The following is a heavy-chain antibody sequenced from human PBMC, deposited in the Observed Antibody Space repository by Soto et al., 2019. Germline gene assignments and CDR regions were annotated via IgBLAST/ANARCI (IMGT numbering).Heavy chain of an antibody. CDR2: IWHDGGEK. CDR3: ARDGGRCTRPTCYSGFDS. J-gene: IGHJ5*01. Sequence: QGQLMQSGGGAVQPGGALKISCEASGFTFSNHGAHWVRQAPGKGLEWVAVIWHDGGEKFYADSVKGRFNISRDNLRSTLSLQMNNLRDEDTAIYYCARDGGRCTRPTCYSGFDSWGQGSLVTVSS. D-gene: IGHD2-21*01. CDR1: GFTFSNHG. V-gene: IGHV3-33*01.